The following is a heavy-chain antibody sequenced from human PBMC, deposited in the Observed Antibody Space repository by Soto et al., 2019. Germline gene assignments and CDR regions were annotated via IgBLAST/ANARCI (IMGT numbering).Heavy chain of an antibody. CDR1: GYTFTEFD. Sequence: ASVKVSCKTSGYTFTEFDINLVRQAPGQGLEWMGWMNTNTGNTGYAQKFQGRVTMTRDTSISTAYMELRRLRSEDTAVYYCARVVRFFGGHAGYWGQGTLVTVSS. CDR3: ARVVRFFGGHAGY. CDR2: MNTNTGNT. D-gene: IGHD3-3*01. V-gene: IGHV1-8*01. J-gene: IGHJ4*02.